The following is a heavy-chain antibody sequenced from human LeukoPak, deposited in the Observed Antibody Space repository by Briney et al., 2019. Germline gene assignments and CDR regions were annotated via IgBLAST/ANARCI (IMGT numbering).Heavy chain of an antibody. D-gene: IGHD5-12*01. Sequence: PGGSLRLSCAASGFTFSSYAMHWVRQAPGKGLEYVSAISSNGGSTYCANSVKGRFTISRDNSKNTLYLQMGSLRAEDMAVYYCARDRGYSGYDPLFDYWGQGTLVTVSS. J-gene: IGHJ4*02. CDR3: ARDRGYSGYDPLFDY. V-gene: IGHV3-64*01. CDR1: GFTFSSYA. CDR2: ISSNGGST.